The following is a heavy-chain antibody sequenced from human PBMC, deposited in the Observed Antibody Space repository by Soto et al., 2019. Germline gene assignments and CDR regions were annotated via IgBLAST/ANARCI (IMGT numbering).Heavy chain of an antibody. J-gene: IGHJ4*02. Sequence: SETLSLTCSVSGGSISGYYWGWIRQPPGRRLEWIGYIHYSGSTNYNPSVKSRVTISVDTSNNQFSLKLTSVTAADTAMYYCARYSYGGFPSDYWGQGTLVTVSS. V-gene: IGHV4-59*01. CDR3: ARYSYGGFPSDY. CDR2: IHYSGST. D-gene: IGHD3-16*01. CDR1: GGSISGYY.